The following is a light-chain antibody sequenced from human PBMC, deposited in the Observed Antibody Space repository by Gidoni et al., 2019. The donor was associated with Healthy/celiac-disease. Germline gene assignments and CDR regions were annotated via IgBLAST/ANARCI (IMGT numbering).Light chain of an antibody. V-gene: IGLV2-11*01. J-gene: IGLJ2*01. CDR1: GGYNY. CDR2: DVS. Sequence: GGYNYVSWYQQHPGKAPKLMIYDVSKRPSGVPDRFSGSKSGNTASLTISGLQAEDEADYYCCSCAGSHVVFGGGTKLTVL. CDR3: CSCAGSHVV.